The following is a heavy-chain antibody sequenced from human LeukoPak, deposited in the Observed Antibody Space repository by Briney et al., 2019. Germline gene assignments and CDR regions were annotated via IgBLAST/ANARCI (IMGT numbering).Heavy chain of an antibody. Sequence: SETLSLTCTVSGGSICSYYWSWIRQPPGKGLEWIGYIYYSGSTNYNPSLKSRVTISVDTSKNQFSLKLSSVTAADTAVYYCARDDYGDYVRAFDIWGQGTMVTVSS. CDR1: GGSICSYY. D-gene: IGHD4-17*01. CDR3: ARDDYGDYVRAFDI. J-gene: IGHJ3*02. CDR2: IYYSGST. V-gene: IGHV4-59*01.